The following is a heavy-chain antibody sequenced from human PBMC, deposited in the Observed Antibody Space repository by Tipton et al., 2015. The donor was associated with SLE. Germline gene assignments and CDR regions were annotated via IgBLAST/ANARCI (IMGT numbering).Heavy chain of an antibody. J-gene: IGHJ3*02. D-gene: IGHD6-19*01. Sequence: GSLRLSCAASGITVSSNYMSWVRQAPGKGLEWVSVIYSGGDTYYADSVKGRFTISRDNSKNTLYLQMNSLRAEDTAVYYCARDLALSSDWYDAFDIWGQGTMVTVSS. V-gene: IGHV3-66*02. CDR1: GITVSSNY. CDR3: ARDLALSSDWYDAFDI. CDR2: IYSGGDT.